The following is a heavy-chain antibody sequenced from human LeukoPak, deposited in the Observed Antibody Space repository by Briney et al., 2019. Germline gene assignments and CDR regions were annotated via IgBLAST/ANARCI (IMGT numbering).Heavy chain of an antibody. J-gene: IGHJ4*02. Sequence: ASVKVSCKASGYTFTSYGISWLRQAPGQGLEWMGWISAYNGDTNYAQKLQGRVTMTTDTSTSTAYMELRSLISDDTAVYSCARDIGYCAGSSCSPYCDYWGQGTLVTVSS. V-gene: IGHV1-18*04. CDR2: ISAYNGDT. CDR1: GYTFTSYG. CDR3: ARDIGYCAGSSCSPYCDY. D-gene: IGHD2-15*01.